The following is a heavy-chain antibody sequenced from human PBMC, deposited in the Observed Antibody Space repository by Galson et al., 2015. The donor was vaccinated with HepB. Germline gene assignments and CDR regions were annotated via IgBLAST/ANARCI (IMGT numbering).Heavy chain of an antibody. D-gene: IGHD5-12*01. Sequence: SLRLSCAASGFTFSSYAMSWVRQAPGKGLEWVSAISGSGGSTYYADSVKGRFTISRDNSKNTLYLQMNSLRAEDTAVYYCAKDHGGEGSHIVATIFDYWGQGTLVTVSS. V-gene: IGHV3-23*01. CDR1: GFTFSSYA. CDR3: AKDHGGEGSHIVATIFDY. J-gene: IGHJ4*02. CDR2: ISGSGGST.